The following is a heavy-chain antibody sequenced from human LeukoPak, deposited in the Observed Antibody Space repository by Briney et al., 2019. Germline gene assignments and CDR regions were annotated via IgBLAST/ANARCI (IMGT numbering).Heavy chain of an antibody. J-gene: IGHJ4*02. V-gene: IGHV1-69*01. CDR2: IIPIFGTA. CDR3: ARAGVYSYFDY. CDR1: GGTFSSYA. Sequence: SVKVSCQASGGTFSSYAISWVRQPPGQGLEWMGGIIPIFGTANYAQKFQGRVTITADESTSTAYMELSSLRSEDTAVYYCARAGVYSYFDYWGQGTLVAVSS. D-gene: IGHD6-6*01.